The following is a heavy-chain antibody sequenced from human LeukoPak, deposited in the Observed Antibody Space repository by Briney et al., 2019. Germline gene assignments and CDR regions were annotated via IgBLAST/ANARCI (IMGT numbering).Heavy chain of an antibody. J-gene: IGHJ4*02. V-gene: IGHV4-34*01. D-gene: IGHD2-15*01. CDR3: ARGRVAATSVTSY. CDR2: INHSGST. CDR1: SASLSGYY. Sequence: SETLSLTCAVYSASLSGYYWSWIRQPPGKGLEWIGEINHSGSTNYNPSLKSRVTISADTSMNHFSLRLSSVTAADTAVYYCARGRVAATSVTSYWGQGTLVTVSS.